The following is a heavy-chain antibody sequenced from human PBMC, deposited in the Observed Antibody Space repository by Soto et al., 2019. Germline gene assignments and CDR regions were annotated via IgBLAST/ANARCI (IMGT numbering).Heavy chain of an antibody. CDR2: ISAYNGNT. D-gene: IGHD4-4*01. CDR3: AREAMTTVTTTYDY. CDR1: GYTFTSYG. V-gene: IGHV1-18*01. J-gene: IGHJ4*02. Sequence: ASVKVSCKASGYTFTSYGISWVRQAPGQGLEWMGWISAYNGNTNYAQKLQGRVTMTTDTSTSTAYMELRSLRSDDTAVYYCAREAMTTVTTTYDYWGQGTLVTVSS.